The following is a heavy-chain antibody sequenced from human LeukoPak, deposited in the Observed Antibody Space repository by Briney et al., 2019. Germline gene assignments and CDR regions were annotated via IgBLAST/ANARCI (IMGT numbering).Heavy chain of an antibody. V-gene: IGHV3-33*03. CDR1: GFNFGIYG. Sequence: PGGSLRLSCTASGFNFGIYGMHWVRQAPGKGLEWVAVMWDDGTNEYYVESVKGRFTISRDNGKRTLYLQMNSLRVEDTAVYYCASPSFDYWGQGTLVTVSS. J-gene: IGHJ4*02. CDR3: ASPSFDY. CDR2: MWDDGTNE.